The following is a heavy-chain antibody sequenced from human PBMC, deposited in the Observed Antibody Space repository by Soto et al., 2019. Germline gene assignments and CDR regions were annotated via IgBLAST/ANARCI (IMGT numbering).Heavy chain of an antibody. Sequence: GSGPTLVNPTETLTLTCTFSGFSLTTRGVGVGWIRQPPGKALEWLAVIYWDDDKRYSPSLKTRLVLTKDTPKNQVVLTMTNMGSVDTATYFCAHIVITFGGVVADDAFDVWGQGTMVTVSS. CDR1: GFSLTTRGVG. J-gene: IGHJ3*01. V-gene: IGHV2-5*02. D-gene: IGHD3-16*02. CDR3: AHIVITFGGVVADDAFDV. CDR2: IYWDDDK.